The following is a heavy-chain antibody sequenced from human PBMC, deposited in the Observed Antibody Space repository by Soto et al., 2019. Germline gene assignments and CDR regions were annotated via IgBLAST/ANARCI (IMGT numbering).Heavy chain of an antibody. D-gene: IGHD6-13*01. J-gene: IGHJ6*02. CDR1: GGSFSGYY. CDR3: ARTSLRAAAGTKGYYYGMDV. CDR2: INHSGST. Sequence: SETLSLTCAVYGGSFSGYYWSWIRQPPGKGLEWIGEINHSGSTNYNPSLKSRVTISVDTSKNQFSLKLSSVTAADTAVYYCARTSLRAAAGTKGYYYGMDVWGQGTTVTVSS. V-gene: IGHV4-34*01.